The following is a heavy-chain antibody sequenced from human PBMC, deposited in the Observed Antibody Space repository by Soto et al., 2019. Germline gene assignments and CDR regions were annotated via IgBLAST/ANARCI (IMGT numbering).Heavy chain of an antibody. CDR3: ARGDRHGGAFDI. CDR2: INAGNGNT. D-gene: IGHD4-17*01. V-gene: IGHV1-3*01. Sequence: ASVKVSCKASGYTFTSYAMHWVRQAPGQRLEWMGWINAGNGNTKYSQKFQGRVTITRDTSASTAYMELSSLRSEDTAVYYCARGDRHGGAFDIWGQGTMVTVSS. CDR1: GYTFTSYA. J-gene: IGHJ3*02.